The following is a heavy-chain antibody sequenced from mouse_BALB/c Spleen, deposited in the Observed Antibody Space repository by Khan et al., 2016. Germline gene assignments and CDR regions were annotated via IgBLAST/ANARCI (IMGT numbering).Heavy chain of an antibody. CDR3: ARSDYGDKDAMDY. D-gene: IGHD1-1*01. CDR1: GYSITSDYA. V-gene: IGHV3-2*02. CDR2: ISYSGST. Sequence: EVQLQESGPGLVKPSQSLSLTCTVTGYSITSDYAWNWIRQFPGNRLEWMGYISYSGSTSYNPSLKSRITITRDTSKNQFFMQLNSVTSDDTATYYCARSDYGDKDAMDYCGQGTSVTVSS. J-gene: IGHJ4*01.